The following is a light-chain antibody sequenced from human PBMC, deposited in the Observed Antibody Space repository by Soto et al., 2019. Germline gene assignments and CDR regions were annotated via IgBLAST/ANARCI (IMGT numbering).Light chain of an antibody. J-gene: IGKJ1*01. CDR1: QSISKW. CDR2: DAS. CDR3: RQYNDYSTWT. Sequence: DIQMTQSPSTLSAFVGDRVTITCRASQSISKWLVWYQQKPGKAPKVLIFDASILASGVPSRFSGSGSGTEFTLTISSLQPDDFATYYCRQYNDYSTWTFGQGTTVEIK. V-gene: IGKV1-5*01.